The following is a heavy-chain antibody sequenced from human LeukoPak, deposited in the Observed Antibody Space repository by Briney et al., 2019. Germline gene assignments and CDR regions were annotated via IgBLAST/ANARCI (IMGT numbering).Heavy chain of an antibody. D-gene: IGHD3-22*01. Sequence: GGSLRLSCAASGFNFRSYSMNWVRQAPGKRLEWVSSISSSSSFRYYADSVKGRFTISRDNAKNSLYLQMNSLRAEDTAVYYCARESSGYFYWGQGTLVTVSS. J-gene: IGHJ4*02. V-gene: IGHV3-21*01. CDR1: GFNFRSYS. CDR2: ISSSSSFR. CDR3: ARESSGYFY.